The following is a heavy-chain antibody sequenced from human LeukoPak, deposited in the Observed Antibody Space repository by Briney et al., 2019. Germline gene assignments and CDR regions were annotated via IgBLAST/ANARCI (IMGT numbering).Heavy chain of an antibody. CDR1: GYTFTSYA. D-gene: IGHD2-21*01. V-gene: IGHV1-3*01. J-gene: IGHJ4*02. CDR3: ARGAVIAHFDY. CDR2: INAGNGNT. Sequence: ASVKVFCKASGYTFTSYAMHWVRQAPGQRLEWMGWINAGNGNTKYSQKFQGRVTLTRDTSASTAYMELSSLTSEDTAVFYCARGAVIAHFDYWGQGTLVTVSS.